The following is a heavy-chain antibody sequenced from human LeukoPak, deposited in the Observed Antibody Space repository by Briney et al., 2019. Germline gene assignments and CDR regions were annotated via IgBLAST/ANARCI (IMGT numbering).Heavy chain of an antibody. D-gene: IGHD2-21*02. CDR2: INPNSGGT. CDR1: GYTFTGYY. V-gene: IGHV1-2*02. Sequence: GASVKVSCKASGYTFTGYYIHWVRQAPGQGLEWMGWINPNSGGTNYAQKFQGRVTMTRDTSISTAYMELRSLRSDDTALYYCASVTGFDAFDIWGQGTMVTVSS. J-gene: IGHJ3*02. CDR3: ASVTGFDAFDI.